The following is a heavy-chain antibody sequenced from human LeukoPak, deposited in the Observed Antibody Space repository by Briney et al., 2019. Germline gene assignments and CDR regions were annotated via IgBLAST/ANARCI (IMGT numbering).Heavy chain of an antibody. Sequence: SETLSLTCPLYGGSFSGYYWSWIRPPPGNGLEWIGETNQSGSTNYNPSPKSRVTISVDPSKHQFYLRVRSVSAGGTAVYYCARDRGIAVAGTLGYYYGMDVWGEGWTVTVSS. CDR1: GGSFSGYY. J-gene: IGHJ6*04. CDR3: ARDRGIAVAGTLGYYYGMDV. V-gene: IGHV4-34*01. CDR2: TNQSGST. D-gene: IGHD6-19*01.